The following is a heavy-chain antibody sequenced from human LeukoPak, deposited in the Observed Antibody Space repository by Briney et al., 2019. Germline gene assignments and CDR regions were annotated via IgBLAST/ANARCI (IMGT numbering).Heavy chain of an antibody. Sequence: PSETLSLTCTVSGGSISSSTYYWDWIRQPPGKGLEWIGEINHSGSTNYNPSLKSRVTISVDTSKNQFSLELSSVTAADTAVYYCARQGSEDYWGQGTLVTVSS. D-gene: IGHD6-6*01. J-gene: IGHJ4*02. V-gene: IGHV4-39*01. CDR3: ARQGSEDY. CDR1: GGSISSSTYY. CDR2: INHSGST.